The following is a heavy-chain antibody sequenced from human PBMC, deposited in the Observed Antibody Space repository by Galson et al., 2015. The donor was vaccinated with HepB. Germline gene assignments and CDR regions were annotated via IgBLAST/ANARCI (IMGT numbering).Heavy chain of an antibody. CDR1: GFTFSDYY. J-gene: IGHJ4*02. CDR2: ISGSSSYT. D-gene: IGHD2-8*02. CDR3: ARGGFFRYDTGGTPWTSDY. Sequence: SLRLSCAVSGFTFSDYYMTWIRQAQGKGLEWVSHISGSSSYTNYADSVKGRFTISRDNAKNSLYLQMNSLRAEDTAVYYCARGGFFRYDTGGTPWTSDYWGQGTLVTVSS. V-gene: IGHV3-11*06.